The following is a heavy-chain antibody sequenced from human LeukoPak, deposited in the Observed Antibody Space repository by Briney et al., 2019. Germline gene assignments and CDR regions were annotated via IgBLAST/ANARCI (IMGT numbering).Heavy chain of an antibody. V-gene: IGHV3-23*01. J-gene: IGHJ3*02. CDR1: GFTFSSYA. CDR3: AHLIMGPEIDAFDI. CDR2: ISGSGGST. Sequence: GGSLRLSCAASGFTFSSYAVSWVRKAPGKGLEWVSAISGSGGSTYYADSVKGRFTISRDNSKNTLYLQMNSLRAEDTAVYYCAHLIMGPEIDAFDIWGQGTMVTVSS. D-gene: IGHD4/OR15-4a*01.